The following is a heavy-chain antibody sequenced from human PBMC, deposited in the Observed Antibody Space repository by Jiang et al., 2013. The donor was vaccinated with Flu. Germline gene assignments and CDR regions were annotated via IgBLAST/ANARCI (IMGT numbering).Heavy chain of an antibody. CDR3: ARGLSLFTGEKYGMDV. J-gene: IGHJ6*02. D-gene: IGHD1-1*01. CDR1: GYTFVSYD. CDR2: MSPNTGDT. V-gene: IGHV1-8*01. Sequence: SGAEVKEPGASVKVSCKASGYTFVSYDINWVRQATGQGLEWMGWMSPNTGDTGYAQKFQGRVTMTRDTSINTAYMELSSLRSEDTAVYYCARGLSLFTGEKYGMDVWGQGTAVTVSS.